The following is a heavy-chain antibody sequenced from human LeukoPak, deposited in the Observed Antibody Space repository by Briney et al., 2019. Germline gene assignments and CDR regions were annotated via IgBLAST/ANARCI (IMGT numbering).Heavy chain of an antibody. CDR1: GYTFTGYY. CDR3: ARYDGDRPLNKYYMDV. V-gene: IGHV1-2*02. D-gene: IGHD4-17*01. J-gene: IGHJ6*03. CDR2: INPNSGGT. Sequence: EASVKVSCKASGYTFTGYYMHWVRQAPGQGLEWMGWINPNSGGTNYAQKFQGRVTMTTDISTSTAYMELRSLRSDDTAVYYCARYDGDRPLNKYYMDVWGTGTTVTISS.